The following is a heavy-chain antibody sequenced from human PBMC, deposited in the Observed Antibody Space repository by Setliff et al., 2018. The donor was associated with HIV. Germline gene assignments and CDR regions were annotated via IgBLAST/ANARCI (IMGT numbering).Heavy chain of an antibody. V-gene: IGHV1-3*01. J-gene: IGHJ6*03. Sequence: ASVKVSCKASGFTFTNYAIHWVRQAPGQRLEWMGWINVDSGNTKYLQDLQGRVTITKDRSASTAYMEVSNLRSDDTAVYYCARGRNYDSSGYGDYYYYMDVWGKGTAVTVSS. CDR2: INVDSGNT. CDR1: GFTFTNYA. CDR3: ARGRNYDSSGYGDYYYYMDV. D-gene: IGHD3-22*01.